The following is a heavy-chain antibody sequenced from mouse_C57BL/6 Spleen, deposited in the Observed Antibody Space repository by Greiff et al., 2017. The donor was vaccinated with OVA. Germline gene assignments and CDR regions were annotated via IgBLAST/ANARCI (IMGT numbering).Heavy chain of an antibody. CDR1: GYAFSSSW. D-gene: IGHD2-2*01. J-gene: IGHJ1*03. V-gene: IGHV1-82*01. CDR3: ARWDLYGYDWYFDV. Sequence: VKLMESGPELVKPGASVKISCKASGYAFSSSWMNWVKQRPGKGLEWIGRIYPGAGDTNYNGKFKGKATLTADKSSSTAYMQLSSLTSEDSAVYFCARWDLYGYDWYFDVWGTGTTVTVSS. CDR2: IYPGAGDT.